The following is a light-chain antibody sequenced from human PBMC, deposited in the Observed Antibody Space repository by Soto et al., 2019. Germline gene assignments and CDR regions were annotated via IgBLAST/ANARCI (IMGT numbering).Light chain of an antibody. CDR2: SND. CDR1: SSNIGRNT. Sequence: QTVVTQPPSASGTPGQRVTIACSGSSSNIGRNTVHWYQQLPGTTPKLLIYSNDQRPSGVPDRFSGSKAGSSASLAISGLQSEDEADYDCAAWDDSLNGVVFGGGTKLTVL. CDR3: AAWDDSLNGVV. V-gene: IGLV1-44*01. J-gene: IGLJ2*01.